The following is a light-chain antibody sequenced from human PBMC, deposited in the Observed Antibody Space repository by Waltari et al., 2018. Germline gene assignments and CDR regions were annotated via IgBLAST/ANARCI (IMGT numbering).Light chain of an antibody. J-gene: IGLJ3*02. CDR2: DVS. CDR1: SRDIGTYNY. V-gene: IGLV2-14*03. CDR3: SSYTRVSASVV. Sequence: QSALTQPASVSGSPGQSITISCTVTSRDIGTYNYAPWYQQHPGRAPQPIIYDVSKRPSGVSIRFSGSKSDNTASLTISGLQAEDEADYYCSSYTRVSASVVFGGGTKLTVL.